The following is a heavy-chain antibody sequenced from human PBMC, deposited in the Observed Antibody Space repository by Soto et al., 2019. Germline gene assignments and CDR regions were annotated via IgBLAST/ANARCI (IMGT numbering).Heavy chain of an antibody. V-gene: IGHV1-2*02. J-gene: IGHJ2*01. D-gene: IGHD6-25*01. CDR1: GYPLTDFY. Sequence: QVQLVQSGAEVKKPGASVTVSCKTSGYPLTDFYIHWVRQAPGPGLEWMAWINPPTGDTNTALKFQGRVTMTRDTSINTAFMELTRLSSDDTAGYYCAREGGAAPGARREWYLDRCGRGTLVSVSS. CDR3: AREGGAAPGARREWYLDR. CDR2: INPPTGDT.